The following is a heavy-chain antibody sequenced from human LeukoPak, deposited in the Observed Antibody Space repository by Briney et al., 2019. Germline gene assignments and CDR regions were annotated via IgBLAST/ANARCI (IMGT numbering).Heavy chain of an antibody. D-gene: IGHD3-16*02. CDR3: ARGFTYYDYVWGSYRSYYFDY. V-gene: IGHV3-7*04. J-gene: IGHJ4*02. CDR2: INQDGREK. Sequence: GGSLRLSCAAPGFALSNYWMSWVRQAPGKGLEWVANINQDGREKYFVDSVKGRFTISRDNAKNSLYLQMNSLRAEDTAVYYCARGFTYYDYVWGSYRSYYFDYWGQGTLVTVSS. CDR1: GFALSNYW.